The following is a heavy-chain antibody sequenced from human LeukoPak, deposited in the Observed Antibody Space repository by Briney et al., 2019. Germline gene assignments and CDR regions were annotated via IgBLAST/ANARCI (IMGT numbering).Heavy chain of an antibody. V-gene: IGHV3-30-3*01. CDR1: GFSFSSYA. Sequence: PGGSLRLSCAASGFSFSSYAMHWVRQAPGRGLEWVAVMSYDGNNKYYADSVKGRFTISRDNAKNSLYLQMNSLRAEDTAVYYCARDAGIAVAESVDYWGQGTLVTVSS. CDR3: ARDAGIAVAESVDY. J-gene: IGHJ4*02. CDR2: MSYDGNNK. D-gene: IGHD6-19*01.